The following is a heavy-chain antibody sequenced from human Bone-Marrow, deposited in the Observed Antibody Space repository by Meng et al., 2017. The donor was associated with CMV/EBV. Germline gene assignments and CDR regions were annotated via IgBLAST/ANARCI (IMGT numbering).Heavy chain of an antibody. CDR1: GFTVTSSY. V-gene: IGHV3-53*01. CDR2: IYSGGST. Sequence: GGSLRLSCAVSGFTVTSSYMTWVRQAPGKGLEWVSVIYSGGSTYYAESVKGRFTVSRDNAKNTLYLQMNSLRAEDTAVYYRLAKDCSGGSCYYYYYGMDVWGQGTTVTVSS. D-gene: IGHD2-15*01. J-gene: IGHJ6*02. CDR3: LAKDCSGGSCYYYYYGMDV.